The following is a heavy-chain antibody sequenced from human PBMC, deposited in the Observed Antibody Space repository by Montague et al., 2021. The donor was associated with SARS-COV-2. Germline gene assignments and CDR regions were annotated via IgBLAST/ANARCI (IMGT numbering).Heavy chain of an antibody. CDR1: GVSVTNNY. Sequence: SETLSLTCSVSGVSVTNNYWTWIRQSATKGLEFLGRIFPSGTTTYNPSLKGRLTMSRDSAKNKFYLRLTSVTAADTAVYYCARGQSGITMIVVAILGVEFYFDNWGQGTLVTVSS. CDR3: ARGQSGITMIVVAILGVEFYFDN. V-gene: IGHV4-4*07. D-gene: IGHD3-22*01. CDR2: IFPSGTT. J-gene: IGHJ4*02.